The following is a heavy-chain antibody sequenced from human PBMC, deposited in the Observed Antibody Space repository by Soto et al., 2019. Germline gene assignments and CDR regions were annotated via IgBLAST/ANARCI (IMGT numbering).Heavy chain of an antibody. CDR1: GFPFNNYA. CDR3: TKDQTSSGWFQNYYGMDV. D-gene: IGHD6-19*01. CDR2: ISFEGSNR. Sequence: RGSLRLSCAVSGFPFNNYAMHWVRQPPGKGLEWVALISFEGSNRFYADSVRGRFTISRDSSKNTLYLQMVSLRPDDTAIYYCTKDQTSSGWFQNYYGMDVWGPGTTVTVSS. J-gene: IGHJ6*02. V-gene: IGHV3-30*18.